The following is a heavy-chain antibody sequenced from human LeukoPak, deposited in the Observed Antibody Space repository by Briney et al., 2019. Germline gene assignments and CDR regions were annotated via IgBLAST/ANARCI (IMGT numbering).Heavy chain of an antibody. D-gene: IGHD3-10*01. CDR1: GGTFSSYA. CDR2: IIPIFGTA. J-gene: IGHJ4*02. Sequence: GASVKVSCKASGGTFSSYAISWVRQAPGQGLEWMGGIIPIFGTANYAQKFQGRVTITADESTSTAYMELSSLRSEDTAVYYCAREKDATMLRGVISPLKYWGQGTLVTVSS. V-gene: IGHV1-69*13. CDR3: AREKDATMLRGVISPLKY.